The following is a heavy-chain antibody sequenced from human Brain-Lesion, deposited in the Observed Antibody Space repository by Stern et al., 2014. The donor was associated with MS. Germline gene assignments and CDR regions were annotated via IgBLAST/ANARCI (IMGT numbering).Heavy chain of an antibody. V-gene: IGHV1-24*01. CDR2: FVPEDGET. Sequence: QVQLVQSGAEVKKPGASVKVSCKVSGYTLTELSMHWVRQAPRKGLEWMGGFVPEDGETICAQKFQGRVTMTEDTSTDTAYMELSSLRSEDTAVYYCATLSPGAGGNYYRHFDYWGQGTLVTVSS. D-gene: IGHD1-26*01. CDR1: GYTLTELS. J-gene: IGHJ4*02. CDR3: ATLSPGAGGNYYRHFDY.